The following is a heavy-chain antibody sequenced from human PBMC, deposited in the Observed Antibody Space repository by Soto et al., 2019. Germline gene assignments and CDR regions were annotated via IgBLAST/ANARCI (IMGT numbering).Heavy chain of an antibody. J-gene: IGHJ4*02. D-gene: IGHD6-19*01. CDR1: GFTFSSYA. CDR2: ISGSGVST. Sequence: ELQLLESGGGLVQPGGSLRLSCAASGFTFSSYAMSWVRQAPGKGLEWVSAISGSGVSTYYADSVKGRFTISRDNCKITLIVKISRLSVDESALSYCADEGEYSGGWDALDYWGQGTLVTVSS. V-gene: IGHV3-23*01. CDR3: ADEGEYSGGWDALDY.